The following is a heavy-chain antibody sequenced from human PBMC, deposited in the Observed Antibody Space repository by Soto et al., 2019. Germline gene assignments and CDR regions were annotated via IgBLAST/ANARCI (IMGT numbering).Heavy chain of an antibody. Sequence: QVQLVQSGAEVKKPGSSVKVSCKAPGGTFSSYAISWVRQAPGQGLEWMGGIIPIFGTANYAQKFQGRVTITADESTSTGYMELSSLRSEDTAVYNCARSQGGSSSLDIYYYYYYGMDVWGQGTTVTVSS. J-gene: IGHJ6*02. CDR2: IIPIFGTA. V-gene: IGHV1-69*01. CDR1: GGTFSSYA. D-gene: IGHD2-15*01. CDR3: ARSQGGSSSLDIYYYYYYGMDV.